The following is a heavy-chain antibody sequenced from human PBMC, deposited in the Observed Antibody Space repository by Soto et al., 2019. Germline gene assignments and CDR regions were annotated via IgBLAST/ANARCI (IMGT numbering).Heavy chain of an antibody. D-gene: IGHD6-13*01. Sequence: GGPLRLSCEASGFTFSSYWMHWVRQAPGKGLVWVSRINNDGSSPTYADSVKGRFTISRDNAKYSLYMQMNSLRAEDTAVYYCARDVEPAQLDSLFDYWGQGTLVTVSS. V-gene: IGHV3-74*01. CDR1: GFTFSSYW. CDR2: INNDGSSP. CDR3: ARDVEPAQLDSLFDY. J-gene: IGHJ4*02.